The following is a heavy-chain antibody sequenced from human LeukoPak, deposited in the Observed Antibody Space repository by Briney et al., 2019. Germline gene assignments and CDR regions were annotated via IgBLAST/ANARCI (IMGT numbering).Heavy chain of an antibody. V-gene: IGHV1-24*01. D-gene: IGHD3-22*01. J-gene: IGHJ4*02. CDR3: ATDYYYDSSGYYLFY. CDR2: FDPEDGET. Sequence: ASVKVSCKVSGYTLTELSMHWVRQAPGKRLEWMGGFDPEDGETIYAQKFQGRVTMTEDTSTDTAYMELSSLRSEDTAVYYCATDYYYDSSGYYLFYWGQGTLVTVSS. CDR1: GYTLTELS.